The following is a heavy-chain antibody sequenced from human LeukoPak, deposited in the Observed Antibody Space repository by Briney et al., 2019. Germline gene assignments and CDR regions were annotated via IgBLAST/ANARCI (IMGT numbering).Heavy chain of an antibody. Sequence: SETLSLTCVVSGGSVSGYYWGWIRQPTGRGLEWIGYVYYSGSTNYNPSFKSRITISVDTSRNQFSLQLSSVTAADTAVYYCARIHRYCSGGACYVLDNWGQGTLVAVSS. CDR1: GGSVSGYY. V-gene: IGHV4-59*02. D-gene: IGHD2-15*01. J-gene: IGHJ4*02. CDR2: VYYSGST. CDR3: ARIHRYCSGGACYVLDN.